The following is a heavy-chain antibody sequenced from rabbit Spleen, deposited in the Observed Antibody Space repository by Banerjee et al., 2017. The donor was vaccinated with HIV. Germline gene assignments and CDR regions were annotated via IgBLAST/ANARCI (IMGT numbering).Heavy chain of an antibody. Sequence: QSLEESGGDLVKPGASLTLTCIASGVSFSVNSYMCWVRQAPGKGLEWIACIEAGSSGFTYFATWAKGRFTCSKTSSTTVTLQMTRLTAADTATYFCARDTSSSFSSYGMDLWGQGTLVTVS. V-gene: IGHV1S40*01. CDR3: ARDTSSSFSSYGMDL. CDR1: GVSFSVNSY. D-gene: IGHD1-1*01. J-gene: IGHJ6*01. CDR2: IEAGSSGFT.